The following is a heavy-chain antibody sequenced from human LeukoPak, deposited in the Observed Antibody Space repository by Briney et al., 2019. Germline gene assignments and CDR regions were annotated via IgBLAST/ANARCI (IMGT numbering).Heavy chain of an antibody. CDR3: YYFDY. V-gene: IGHV3-30*03. CDR2: ISYDGSNK. CDR1: GFTFSSYG. J-gene: IGHJ4*02. Sequence: GGSLRLSCAAPGFTFSSYGMHWVRQAPGKGLEWVAVISYDGSNKYYADSVKGRFTISRDNSKNTLYLQMNSLRAEDTAVYYCYYFDYWGQGTLVTVSS.